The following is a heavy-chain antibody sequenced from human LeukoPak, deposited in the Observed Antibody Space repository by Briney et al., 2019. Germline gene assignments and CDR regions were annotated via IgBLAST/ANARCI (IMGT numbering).Heavy chain of an antibody. Sequence: GGSLRLSCAASGFTFSNAWVSWVRQAPGKGLEWVGRIKSKTDGGTTDYAAPVKGRFTISRDDSKNTLYLQINSLKTEDTAVYYCTTDRLIVVVPAALYGMDVWGKGTTVTVSS. CDR3: TTDRLIVVVPAALYGMDV. V-gene: IGHV3-15*01. J-gene: IGHJ6*04. CDR1: GFTFSNAW. CDR2: IKSKTDGGTT. D-gene: IGHD2-2*01.